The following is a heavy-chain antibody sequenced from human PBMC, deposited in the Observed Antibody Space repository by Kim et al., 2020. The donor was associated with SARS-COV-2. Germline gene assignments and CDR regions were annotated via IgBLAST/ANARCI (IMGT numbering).Heavy chain of an antibody. Sequence: GGSLRLSCAASGFTFSSYGMHWVRQAPGKGLEWVAVISYDGSNKYYADSVKGRFTISRDNSKNTLYLQMNSLRAEDTAVYYCARDKGCYYGPVGGNPDLTEADWGQGTLVTVSS. V-gene: IGHV3-30*03. CDR2: ISYDGSNK. CDR1: GFTFSSYG. J-gene: IGHJ4*02. D-gene: IGHD3-10*01. CDR3: ARDKGCYYGPVGGNPDLTEAD.